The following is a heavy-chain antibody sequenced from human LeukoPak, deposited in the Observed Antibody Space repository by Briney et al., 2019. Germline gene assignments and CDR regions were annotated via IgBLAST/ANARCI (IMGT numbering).Heavy chain of an antibody. D-gene: IGHD2-15*01. CDR2: ISGSGDNT. V-gene: IGHV3-23*01. Sequence: GGSLRLSCAASGFTFSNYAMSWVRQAPGKGLEWVSAISGSGDNTYYADSVKGRFTISRDNPKNTLYLQMGSLRDEDLAVYYCARARVAAKSGYMDVWGTGTTVTISS. CDR3: ARARVAAKSGYMDV. J-gene: IGHJ6*03. CDR1: GFTFSNYA.